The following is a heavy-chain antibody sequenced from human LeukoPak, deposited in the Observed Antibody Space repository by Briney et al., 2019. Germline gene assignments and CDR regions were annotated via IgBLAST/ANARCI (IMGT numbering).Heavy chain of an antibody. CDR2: IYYSGGT. Sequence: QPSETLSLPCTVSGDSISSYYWSWIRQPPGKGLEWIGYIYYSGGTNYNPSLKSRVTTSVDTSKNQFSLKLSSVTAADTAVYYCARKPPSGPGYYYSYGMDVWGQGTTVTVSS. CDR1: GDSISSYY. J-gene: IGHJ6*02. CDR3: ARKPPSGPGYYYSYGMDV. V-gene: IGHV4-59*08.